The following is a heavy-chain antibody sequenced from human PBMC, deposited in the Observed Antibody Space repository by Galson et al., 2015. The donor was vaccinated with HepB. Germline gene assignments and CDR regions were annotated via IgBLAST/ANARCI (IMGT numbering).Heavy chain of an antibody. CDR1: EFTFSNFF. CDR3: ARVTVAQDGCGD. J-gene: IGHJ4*02. V-gene: IGHV3-7*01. D-gene: IGHD4/OR15-4a*01. CDR2: IKQDGSQQ. Sequence: SLRLSCAASEFTFSNFFMSWVRQAPGKGLEWVATIKQDGSQQSYVDAVKGRFTISRDNVKNSLYLQMNSLRVEDTASYYCARVTVAQDGCGDWGQGTLVTVSS.